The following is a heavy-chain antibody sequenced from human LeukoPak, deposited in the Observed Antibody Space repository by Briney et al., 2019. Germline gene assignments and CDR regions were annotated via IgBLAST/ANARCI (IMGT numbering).Heavy chain of an antibody. CDR2: LDESGRP. CDR3: ARGLGGYPFFMDV. D-gene: IGHD2-15*01. CDR1: GGSTRSGRHH. J-gene: IGHJ6*03. Sequence: SETLSLTCSVSGGSTRSGRHHWAWVRQPPGKGLEFIGSLDESGRPYYNAPLESRVTISEDSSGKQFSLNLSSVTAADTAVYYCARGLGGYPFFMDVWGRGTTVIVSS. V-gene: IGHV4-39*07.